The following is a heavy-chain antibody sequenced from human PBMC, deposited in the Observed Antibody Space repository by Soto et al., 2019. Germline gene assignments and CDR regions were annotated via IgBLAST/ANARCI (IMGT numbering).Heavy chain of an antibody. D-gene: IGHD5-18*01. J-gene: IGHJ5*02. Sequence: GASVKVSCKASGYTFTGYYMHWVRQAPGQGLEWMGWINPNSGGTNYAQKFQGRVTMTRDTSISTAYMELSRLRSDDTAVYYCARGVEETAMAPAEYNWFDPWGQGTLVTVSS. CDR2: INPNSGGT. V-gene: IGHV1-2*02. CDR1: GYTFTGYY. CDR3: ARGVEETAMAPAEYNWFDP.